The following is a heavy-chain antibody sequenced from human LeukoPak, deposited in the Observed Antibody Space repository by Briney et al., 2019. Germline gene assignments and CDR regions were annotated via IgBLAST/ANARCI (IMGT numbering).Heavy chain of an antibody. J-gene: IGHJ3*02. CDR3: ARRPPALGAFDI. CDR2: IYYSGST. V-gene: IGHV4-39*01. CDR1: GGSISSGTYY. Sequence: PSETLSLTCSFSGGSISSGTYYWGWIRQSPGTGLEWIGSIYYSGSTYYNASLKSRVTISADTSKNQFSLQLSSVTAADTAIYYCARRPPALGAFDIWGHGTMVTVSS.